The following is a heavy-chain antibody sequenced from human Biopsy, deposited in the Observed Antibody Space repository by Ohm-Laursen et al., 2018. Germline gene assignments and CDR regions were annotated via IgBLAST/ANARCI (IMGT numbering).Heavy chain of an antibody. CDR1: GFIFDDYA. J-gene: IGHJ4*02. Sequence: SLRLSCAASGFIFDDYAMHWVRQAPGKGLEWVSGISWDSGRIDYADSVKGRFTISRDNAKNSLYLQMNSLRAEDTPLYYCAKDSGGPPLGVLFHWGQGTLVTVSS. V-gene: IGHV3-9*01. CDR2: ISWDSGRI. CDR3: AKDSGGPPLGVLFH. D-gene: IGHD3-16*01.